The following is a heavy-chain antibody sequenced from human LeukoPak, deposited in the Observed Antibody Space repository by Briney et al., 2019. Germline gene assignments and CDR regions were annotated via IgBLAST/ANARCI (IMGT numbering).Heavy chain of an antibody. D-gene: IGHD6-13*01. CDR1: GYTFTGYY. J-gene: IGHJ4*02. V-gene: IGHV1-2*02. Sequence: ASVKVSCKVSGYTFTGYYMHWVRQAPGQGLEWMGWINPNSGGTNYAQKFQGRVTMTRDTSISTAYMELSRLRSDDTAVYYCARDIAAAGTTVGYWGQGTLVTVSS. CDR3: ARDIAAAGTTVGY. CDR2: INPNSGGT.